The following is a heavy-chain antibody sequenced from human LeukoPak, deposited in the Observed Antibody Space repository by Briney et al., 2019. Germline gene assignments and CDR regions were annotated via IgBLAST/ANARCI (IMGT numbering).Heavy chain of an antibody. J-gene: IGHJ3*02. CDR3: ASTGVAAASDAFDI. V-gene: IGHV3-21*01. CDR2: ISSSSSYI. D-gene: IGHD6-13*01. Sequence: GGSLRLSCAASGFTFSSYSMNWVRQAPGKGLEWVSSISSSSSYIYYADSVKGRFTTSRDNAKNSLYLQMNSLRAEDTAVYYCASTGVAAASDAFDIWGQGTMVTVSS. CDR1: GFTFSSYS.